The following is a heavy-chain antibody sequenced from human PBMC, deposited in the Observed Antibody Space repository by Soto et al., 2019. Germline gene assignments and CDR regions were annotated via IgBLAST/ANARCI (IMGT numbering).Heavy chain of an antibody. Sequence: QVQLQESGPGLVKPSETLSLTCTVSGGSISSYYWSWIRQPAGKGLEWIGRIYTSGSTNYNPSLKRRVTMSVDPSKNQFSLGRSSVTAAGTAVYYWAGGYGSGSYYNDYWGQGTLVSVSS. CDR3: AGGYGSGSYYNDY. D-gene: IGHD3-10*01. CDR1: GGSISSYY. V-gene: IGHV4-4*07. CDR2: IYTSGST. J-gene: IGHJ4*02.